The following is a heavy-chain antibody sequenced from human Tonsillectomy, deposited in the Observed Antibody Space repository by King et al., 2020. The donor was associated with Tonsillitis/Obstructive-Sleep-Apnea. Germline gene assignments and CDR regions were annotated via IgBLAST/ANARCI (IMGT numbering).Heavy chain of an antibody. D-gene: IGHD2-2*01. CDR3: ARDQFVAVPAAETNYYYYYYMDV. Sequence: VQLVESGGGLVQPGGSLRLSCAASGFTFSSYWMSWVRQAPGKGLEWVANIKQDGSEKYYVDSVKGRFTISRDNPKNSLYLQMNSLRAEDTAVYYCARDQFVAVPAAETNYYYYYYMDVWGKGTTVTVSS. CDR1: GFTFSSYW. V-gene: IGHV3-7*01. CDR2: IKQDGSEK. J-gene: IGHJ6*03.